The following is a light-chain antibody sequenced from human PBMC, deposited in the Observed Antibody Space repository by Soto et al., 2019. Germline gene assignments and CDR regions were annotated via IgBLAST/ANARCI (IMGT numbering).Light chain of an antibody. CDR2: GAS. J-gene: IGKJ1*01. CDR3: QQCGSSLWT. V-gene: IGKV3-20*01. Sequence: EIVMTQSPATLSVSPGERATLSCRASQSVDSNLAWYQQKPGQAPRLLIYGASSRATGIPDRFSGSGSGTDFTLTISRLEHEDFAVYYCQQCGSSLWTFGQATKVDIK. CDR1: QSVDSN.